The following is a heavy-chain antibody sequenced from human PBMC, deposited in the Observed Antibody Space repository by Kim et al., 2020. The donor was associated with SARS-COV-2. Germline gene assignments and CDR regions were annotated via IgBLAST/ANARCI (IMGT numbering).Heavy chain of an antibody. Sequence: SETLSLTCAVYVGSFNNHKWNWIRQPPGKGLEWIGEMNYSGDTSYNSSLQGRITLSIDTAKNQFSLKLTSVTAADTAVYYCARGARHLGQSSGWFGPQYYYDYMDVWGKGTTVTVSS. V-gene: IGHV4-34*01. J-gene: IGHJ6*03. D-gene: IGHD6-19*01. CDR3: ARGARHLGQSSGWFGPQYYYDYMDV. CDR2: MNYSGDT. CDR1: VGSFNNHK.